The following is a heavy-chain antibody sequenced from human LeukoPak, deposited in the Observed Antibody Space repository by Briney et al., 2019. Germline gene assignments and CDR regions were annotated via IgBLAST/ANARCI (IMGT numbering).Heavy chain of an antibody. J-gene: IGHJ4*02. D-gene: IGHD5-12*01. CDR1: GGSFSGYY. CDR2: INHSGST. CDR3: ARRGYDQGGFDY. V-gene: IGHV4-34*01. Sequence: SETLSLTCAVYGGSFSGYYWSWIRQPPGKGLEWIGEINHSGSTNYNPSLKSRVTISVDTSKNQFSLKLSSVTAADTAVYYCARRGYDQGGFDYWGQGTLVTASS.